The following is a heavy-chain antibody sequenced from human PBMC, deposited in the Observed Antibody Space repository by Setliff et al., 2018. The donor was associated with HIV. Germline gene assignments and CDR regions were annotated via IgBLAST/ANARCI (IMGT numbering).Heavy chain of an antibody. CDR1: GFTFSTYW. J-gene: IGHJ4*02. CDR2: INNDGRKT. D-gene: IGHD3-22*01. Sequence: GGSLRLSCAASGFTFSTYWMHWVRQAPGKGLVWVSHINNDGRKTTYADSVKGRFTVSRDNAKNTLYLQMNSLRAEDTAVYYCAKIQNPQGYYYDSSGYYPHPGSPDYWGQGTLVTVS. V-gene: IGHV3-74*03. CDR3: AKIQNPQGYYYDSSGYYPHPGSPDY.